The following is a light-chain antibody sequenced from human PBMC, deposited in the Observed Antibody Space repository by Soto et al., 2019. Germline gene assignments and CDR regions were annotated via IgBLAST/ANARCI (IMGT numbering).Light chain of an antibody. V-gene: IGLV2-23*01. Sequence: QSGLTQPASGPGSPGQTITLSCTGTSNDVGTYNLVSWYQQHPGKAPKLIIFEGFKRPSGVSNRFSGSKSGNTASLTISGLQAEDEADYYCSSYAGSTTYVFGTGTKVTVL. CDR2: EGF. CDR3: SSYAGSTTYV. CDR1: SNDVGTYNL. J-gene: IGLJ1*01.